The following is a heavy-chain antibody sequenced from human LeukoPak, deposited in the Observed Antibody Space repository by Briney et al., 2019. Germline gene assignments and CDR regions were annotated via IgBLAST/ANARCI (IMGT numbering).Heavy chain of an antibody. J-gene: IGHJ5*02. Sequence: GASVKVSCKVSGYTLTELSMHWVRQAPGKGFEWMGGFDPEDGETIYAQKFQGRVTMTEDTSTDTAYMELSSLRSEDTAVYYCATDLYGGEYQLLSGWFDPWGQGTLVTVSS. CDR2: FDPEDGET. CDR1: GYTLTELS. CDR3: ATDLYGGEYQLLSGWFDP. V-gene: IGHV1-24*01. D-gene: IGHD2-2*01.